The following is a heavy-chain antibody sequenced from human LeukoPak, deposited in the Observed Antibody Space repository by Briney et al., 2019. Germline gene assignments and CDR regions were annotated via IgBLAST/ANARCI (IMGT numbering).Heavy chain of an antibody. D-gene: IGHD5-18*01. CDR3: VRGGNGYSYPRGYYDYMDV. Sequence: SETLSLTCAVYAGSLSGYYWSWIRQPPGKGLEWIGEINHSGSTNYNPSLKSRITISVDTSKNQFSLKLSSVTASDTAVFYCVRGGNGYSYPRGYYDYMDVWGKGATVTVSS. V-gene: IGHV4-34*01. CDR1: AGSLSGYY. J-gene: IGHJ6*03. CDR2: INHSGST.